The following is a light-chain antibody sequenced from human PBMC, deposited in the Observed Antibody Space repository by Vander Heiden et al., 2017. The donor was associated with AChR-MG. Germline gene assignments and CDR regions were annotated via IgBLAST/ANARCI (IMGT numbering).Light chain of an antibody. CDR1: QSVKCS. V-gene: IGKV3-11*01. J-gene: IGKJ3*01. CDR2: DIS. CDR3: QQPGDWLRDS. Sequence: EIVLTQSPATLSLSPGERATLSCRASQSVKCSLAWYQQKPGQPPRLLIYDISNRATGVPARFSGSGSGTDFTLTISSLEPEDFAVYYCQQPGDWLRDSFGHGTKVEIK.